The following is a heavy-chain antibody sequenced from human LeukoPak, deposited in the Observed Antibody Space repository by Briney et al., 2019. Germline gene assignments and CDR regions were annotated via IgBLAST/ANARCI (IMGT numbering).Heavy chain of an antibody. V-gene: IGHV3-48*01. CDR2: ISSSGSTI. J-gene: IGHJ5*02. D-gene: IGHD2-2*01. CDR1: GFTFSSYS. Sequence: GGSLRLSCAASGFTFSSYSMTWVRQAPGKGLEWVSYISSSGSTIYYADSVKGRFTISRDNSKNTLYLQMNSLRAEDTAVYYCAKVGLVPAAMAWFDPWGQGTLVTVSS. CDR3: AKVGLVPAAMAWFDP.